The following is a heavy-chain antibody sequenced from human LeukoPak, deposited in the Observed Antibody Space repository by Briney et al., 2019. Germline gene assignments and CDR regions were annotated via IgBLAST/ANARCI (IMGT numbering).Heavy chain of an antibody. CDR2: IYYSGST. Sequence: SETLSLTCTVSGGSISSYYCSWIRQPPGKGLEWIGYIYYSGSTNYNPSLRNRVTISIDTSKNQFSLKLSSVTAADTAVYYCARGYTYGYEQLDYWGQGTLVTVSS. CDR3: ARGYTYGYEQLDY. V-gene: IGHV4-59*01. D-gene: IGHD5-18*01. CDR1: GGSISSYY. J-gene: IGHJ4*02.